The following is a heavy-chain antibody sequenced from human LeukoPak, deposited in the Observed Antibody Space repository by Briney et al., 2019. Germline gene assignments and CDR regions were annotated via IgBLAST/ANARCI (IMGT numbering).Heavy chain of an antibody. J-gene: IGHJ4*02. CDR1: GYTFTSHD. Sequence: ASVKVSCKASGYTFTSHDINWVRQATGQGLEWMGWMNPNSGITAYAQKFQGRVTITRNTSISTAYMELSSLRSEDTAVYFCAREDYYDSGSNDYWGQGTLVTVSS. CDR2: MNPNSGIT. CDR3: AREDYYDSGSNDY. V-gene: IGHV1-8*01. D-gene: IGHD3-22*01.